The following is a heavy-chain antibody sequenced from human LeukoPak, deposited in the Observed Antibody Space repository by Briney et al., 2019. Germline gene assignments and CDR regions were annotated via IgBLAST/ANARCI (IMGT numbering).Heavy chain of an antibody. J-gene: IGHJ4*02. CDR3: VKGHYYGSGTPTFDY. CDR1: GFTFSSYA. D-gene: IGHD3-10*01. CDR2: ISRNGGST. V-gene: IGHV3-64D*06. Sequence: GGSLRLSCSASGFTFSSYAMHWVRQAPGKGLEYVSAISRNGGSTYYADSVKGRFTISRDNSKNTLYLQMSSLRAEDTAVYYCVKGHYYGSGTPTFDYWGQGTLVTVSS.